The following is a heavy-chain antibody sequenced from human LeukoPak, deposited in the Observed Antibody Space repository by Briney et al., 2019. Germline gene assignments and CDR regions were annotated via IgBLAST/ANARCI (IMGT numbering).Heavy chain of an antibody. CDR3: ARDTGQNVGGHYYYYYMDV. CDR1: GGSISSYY. V-gene: IGHV4-4*07. J-gene: IGHJ6*03. CDR2: IYTSAST. D-gene: IGHD2-15*01. Sequence: PSETLSLTRTVSGGSISSYYWSWIRQPAGKGLEWIGRIYTSASTNYNPSLKSRVTMSVDTSKNQFSLKLSSVTAADTAVYYCARDTGQNVGGHYYYYYMDVWGKGTTVTVSS.